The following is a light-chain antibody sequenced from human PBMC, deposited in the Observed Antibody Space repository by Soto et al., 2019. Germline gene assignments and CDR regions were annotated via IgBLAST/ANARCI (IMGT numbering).Light chain of an antibody. CDR1: RSVSSSY. V-gene: IGKV3-20*01. CDR3: QQYGSSPRLVT. J-gene: IGKJ3*01. Sequence: EIVLTQSPGTLSLSPGERATLSCRASRSVSSSYLAWYQQKPGQAPRLLIYGASSRATGIPDRFSGSGSGTDFTLTISRLEPEDFAVYYCQQYGSSPRLVTFGPGTKVDIK. CDR2: GAS.